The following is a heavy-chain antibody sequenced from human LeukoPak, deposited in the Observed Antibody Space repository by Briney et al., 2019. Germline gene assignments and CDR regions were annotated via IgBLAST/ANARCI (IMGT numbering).Heavy chain of an antibody. D-gene: IGHD3-3*01. V-gene: IGHV3-48*02. CDR2: ISSSSSTI. J-gene: IGHJ4*02. CDR3: ARKLGYDFWSGYSYFDY. Sequence: PGRSLRLSCAASGFTFSSYSMNWVRQAPGKGLEWVSYISSSSSTIYYADSVKGRFTISRDNAKNSLYLQMNSLRDEDTAVYYCARKLGYDFWSGYSYFDYWGQGTLVTVSS. CDR1: GFTFSSYS.